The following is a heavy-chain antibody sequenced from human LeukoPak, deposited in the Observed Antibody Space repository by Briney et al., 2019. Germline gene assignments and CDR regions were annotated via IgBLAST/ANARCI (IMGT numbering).Heavy chain of an antibody. CDR1: GFTFSSYA. V-gene: IGHV3-30*01. Sequence: GGSLRLSCAASGFTFSSYAMHWVRQAPGKGLEWVAVISYDGSNKHYADSVKGRFTISRDNSKNTLYLQMNSLRAEDTAVYYCARDGTQPTPRHIYYFDYWGQGTLVTVSS. J-gene: IGHJ4*02. D-gene: IGHD5-18*01. CDR3: ARDGTQPTPRHIYYFDY. CDR2: ISYDGSNK.